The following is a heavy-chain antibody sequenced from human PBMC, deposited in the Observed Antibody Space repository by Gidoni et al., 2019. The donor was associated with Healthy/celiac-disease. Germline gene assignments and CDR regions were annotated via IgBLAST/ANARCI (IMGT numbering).Heavy chain of an antibody. J-gene: IGHJ4*02. CDR1: GYTFPSYY. V-gene: IGHV1-46*01. D-gene: IGHD2-15*01. CDR2: INPSGGST. Sequence: QVQLVQSGAEVKKPGASVKVSCKASGYTFPSYYMLWVRQAPGQGLEWMGIINPSGGSTSYAQKFQGRVTMTRDTSTSTVYMELSSLRSEDTAVYYCARDRDDCSGGSCYVDYWGQGTLVTVSS. CDR3: ARDRDDCSGGSCYVDY.